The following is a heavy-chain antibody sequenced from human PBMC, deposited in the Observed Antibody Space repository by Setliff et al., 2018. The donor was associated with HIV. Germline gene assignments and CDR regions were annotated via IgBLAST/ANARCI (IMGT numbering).Heavy chain of an antibody. V-gene: IGHV4-34*01. CDR3: ARVKAYFRYHFYFYMDT. CDR1: GGSSHSYY. D-gene: IGHD3-16*01. J-gene: IGHJ6*03. Sequence: SETLSLTCAVYGGSSHSYYWTWIRQSPGKGLEWIGEITDSGVTNYHPSLKSRVTISLDPSKNQFSLRLTSVTAADAAICYCARVKAYFRYHFYFYMDTWGKGTTVTVSS. CDR2: ITDSGVT.